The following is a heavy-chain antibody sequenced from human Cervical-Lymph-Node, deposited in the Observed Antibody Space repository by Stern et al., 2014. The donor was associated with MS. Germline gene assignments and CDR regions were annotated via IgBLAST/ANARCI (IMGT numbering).Heavy chain of an antibody. CDR3: ARYAPMVTTDFDY. J-gene: IGHJ4*02. CDR1: GYTFTTYG. CDR2: INTNTGNP. V-gene: IGHV7-4-1*02. Sequence: QVQLGQSGSELKKPGASVKVSCKASGYTFTTYGLNWVRQAPGQGLEWMGWINTNTGNPTYAQGLTGRFVFSLDTSVTTAYLQIRGLKAEDTAVYYCARYAPMVTTDFDYWGQGTLVTVSS. D-gene: IGHD4-17*01.